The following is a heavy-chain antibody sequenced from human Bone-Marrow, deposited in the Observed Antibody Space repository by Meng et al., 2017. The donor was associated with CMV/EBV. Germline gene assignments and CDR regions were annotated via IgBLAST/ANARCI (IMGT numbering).Heavy chain of an antibody. J-gene: IGHJ4*02. CDR2: INPNSGGT. Sequence: LVQAGVEVKKPGSSVKVSCKASGGTFSSYAISWVRQAPGQGLEWMGWINPNSGGTNYAQKFQGRVTMTRDTSISTAYMELSRLRSDDTAVYYCSYGSGSYYPFDYWGQGTLVTVSS. D-gene: IGHD3-10*01. V-gene: IGHV1-2*02. CDR3: SYGSGSYYPFDY. CDR1: GGTFSSYA.